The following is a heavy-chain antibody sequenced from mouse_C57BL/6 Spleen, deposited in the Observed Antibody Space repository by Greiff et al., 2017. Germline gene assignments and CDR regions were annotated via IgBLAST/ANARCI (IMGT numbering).Heavy chain of an antibody. CDR2: IWRGGST. Sequence: QVQLQQSGPGLVQPSQSLSITCTVSGFSLTSYGVHWVRQSPGKGLEWLGVIWRGGSTDYNAAFMSRLSITKDNSKSQVFFKMNSLQADDTAIYYCAKSPLITLGAMDYWGQGTSVTVSS. J-gene: IGHJ4*01. CDR3: AKSPLITLGAMDY. V-gene: IGHV2-5*01. CDR1: GFSLTSYG. D-gene: IGHD1-1*02.